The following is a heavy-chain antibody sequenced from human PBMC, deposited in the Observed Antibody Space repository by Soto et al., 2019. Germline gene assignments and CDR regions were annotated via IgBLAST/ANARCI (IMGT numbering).Heavy chain of an antibody. CDR2: IYDSGST. V-gene: IGHV4-4*02. D-gene: IGHD3-22*01. CDR1: GGSISSSNW. CDR3: ARFVSRDYYDGSGYSLFDY. Sequence: SETLSLTCAVSGGSISSSNWWSWVRQPPGKGLEWIGEIYDSGSTNYNQSLKSRVTISVDTSKNQFSLKLSSVTAADTAVYYCARFVSRDYYDGSGYSLFDYWGQGTLVTVSS. J-gene: IGHJ4*02.